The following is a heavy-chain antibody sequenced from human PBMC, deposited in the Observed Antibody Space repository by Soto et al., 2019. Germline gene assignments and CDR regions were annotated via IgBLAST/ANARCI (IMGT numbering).Heavy chain of an antibody. CDR1: GYTFTSYY. D-gene: IGHD6-19*01. CDR3: ASNVAGTSPDKY. J-gene: IGHJ4*02. CDR2: INPSGGST. V-gene: IGHV1-46*01. Sequence: ASVNVSCKASGYTFTSYYMHWVRQAPGQGLEWMGIINPSGGSTSYAQKFQGRVTMTRDTSTSTVYMELSSLRSEDTAVYYCASNVAGTSPDKYWGQGTLVTVSS.